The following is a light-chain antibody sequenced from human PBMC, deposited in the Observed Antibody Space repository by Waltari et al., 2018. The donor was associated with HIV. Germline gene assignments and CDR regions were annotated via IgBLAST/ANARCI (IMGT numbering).Light chain of an antibody. CDR3: QSADSSGTFYV. CDR1: ALPKHY. V-gene: IGLV3-25*03. CDR2: KDS. J-gene: IGLJ1*01. Sequence: SYELTQPPSVSVSPGQTARITCSGDALPKHYAYWYQQKPGQAPVLVIYKDSERTSGIPERFSGSSSGTTVTLTISGVQAEDEADYYCQSADSSGTFYVFGTGTKVTVL.